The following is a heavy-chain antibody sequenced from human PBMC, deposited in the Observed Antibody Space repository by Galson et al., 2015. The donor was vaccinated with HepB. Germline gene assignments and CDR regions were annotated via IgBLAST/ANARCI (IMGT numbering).Heavy chain of an antibody. CDR2: IIPIFGTA. CDR3: AGSGDIVVVPAAIRRYYYYYMDV. Sequence: SVKVSCKASGGTFSSYAISWVRQAPGQGLEWMGGIIPIFGTANYAQKFQGRVTITADESTSTAYMELSSLRSEDTAVYYCAGSGDIVVVPAAIRRYYYYYMDVWGKGTLVTVSS. D-gene: IGHD2-2*01. J-gene: IGHJ6*03. CDR1: GGTFSSYA. V-gene: IGHV1-69*13.